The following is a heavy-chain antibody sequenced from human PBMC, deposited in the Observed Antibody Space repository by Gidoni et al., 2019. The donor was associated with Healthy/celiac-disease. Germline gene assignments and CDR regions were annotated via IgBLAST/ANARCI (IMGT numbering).Heavy chain of an antibody. V-gene: IGHV4-31*03. J-gene: IGHJ5*02. D-gene: IGHD6-19*01. CDR2: IYYSGST. CDR3: ARDRGRIAVAGKGFWFDP. CDR1: GGPISRGGYS. Sequence: QVQLQESGPGRVKPSQTLSLTCTVSGGPISRGGYSWSWIRQHPGKGLEWIGDIYYSGSTYYNPSLKSRVTISVDTSKNQFSLKLSSVTAADTAVYYCARDRGRIAVAGKGFWFDPWGQGTLVTVSS.